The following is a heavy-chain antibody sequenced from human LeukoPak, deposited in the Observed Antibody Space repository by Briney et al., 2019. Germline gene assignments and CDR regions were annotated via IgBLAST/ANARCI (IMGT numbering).Heavy chain of an antibody. V-gene: IGHV3-74*01. CDR3: ARDQCTNGVCGGMDL. Sequence: QPGGSLRPSCAASGFPLTSYRRCCSRPAPGKGLGWVSSSIRAGISTTYSDYVWGRFTISRDNVKSKVYLQMSSLRDEDTAVYYCARDQCTNGVCGGMDLWGQGTRVTVSS. D-gene: IGHD2-8*01. CDR2: SIRAGIST. CDR1: GFPLTSYR. J-gene: IGHJ6*02.